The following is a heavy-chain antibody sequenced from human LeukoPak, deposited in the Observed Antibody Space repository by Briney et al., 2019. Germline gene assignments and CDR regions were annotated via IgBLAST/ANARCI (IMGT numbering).Heavy chain of an antibody. V-gene: IGHV3-30*02. Sequence: PGGSLRLSCAASGFTFSSYGMHWVRQAPGKGLEWVAFIRYGGSNKYYADSVKGRFTISRDNSKNTLYLQMNSLRAEDTAVYYCAKTGNTMVRGVNDAFDIWGQGTMVTVSS. CDR2: IRYGGSNK. D-gene: IGHD3-10*01. CDR3: AKTGNTMVRGVNDAFDI. J-gene: IGHJ3*02. CDR1: GFTFSSYG.